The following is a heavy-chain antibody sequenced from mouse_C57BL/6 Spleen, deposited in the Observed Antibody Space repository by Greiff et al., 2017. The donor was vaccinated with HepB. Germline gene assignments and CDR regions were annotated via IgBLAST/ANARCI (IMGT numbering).Heavy chain of an antibody. D-gene: IGHD2-5*01. V-gene: IGHV1-64*01. CDR3: ARGSYYSNYGYFDV. CDR1: GYTFTSYW. Sequence: VQLQQPGAELVKPGASVKLSCKASGYTFTSYWMHRVKQRPGQGLEWIGMIHPNSGSTNYNEKFKSKATLTVDKSSSTAYMQLSSLTSEDYAVYYCARGSYYSNYGYFDVWGTGTTVTVSS. J-gene: IGHJ1*03. CDR2: IHPNSGST.